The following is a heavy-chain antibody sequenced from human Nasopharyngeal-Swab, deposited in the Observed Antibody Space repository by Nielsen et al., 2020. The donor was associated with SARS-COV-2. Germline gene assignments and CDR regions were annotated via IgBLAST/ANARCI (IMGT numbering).Heavy chain of an antibody. Sequence: PGKGLEWIGYIYYSGSTNYNPSLKSRVTISVDTSKNQFSLKLSSVAAADTAVYYCARVVMVYAIYWFDPWGQGTLVPISS. J-gene: IGHJ5*02. V-gene: IGHV4-59*13. CDR2: IYYSGST. D-gene: IGHD2-8*01. CDR3: ARVVMVYAIYWFDP.